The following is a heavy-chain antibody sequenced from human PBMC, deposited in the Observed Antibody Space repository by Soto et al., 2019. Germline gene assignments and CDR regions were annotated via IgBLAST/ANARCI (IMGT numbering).Heavy chain of an antibody. J-gene: IGHJ5*02. CDR3: ARVVGRHPHTWFDP. D-gene: IGHD6-6*01. CDR2: ISDRGRTI. Sequence: QVQVVESGGGLVKPGGSMRLSCEVSGFSVTDSMSWIRQAPGKGLEWVAYISDRGRTIFDADSVRGRFTISRDSAQNSLFLEMDSLRVDDTAIYYCARVVGRHPHTWFDPLGQGTLVTVSS. V-gene: IGHV3-11*01. CDR1: GFSVTDS.